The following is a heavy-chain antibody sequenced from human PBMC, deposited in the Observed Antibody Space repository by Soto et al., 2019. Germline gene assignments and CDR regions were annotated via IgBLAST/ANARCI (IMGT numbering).Heavy chain of an antibody. CDR2: ISPDGSEE. V-gene: IGHV3-7*04. J-gene: IGHJ5*02. Sequence: EVQLVESGGGLVQPGGSLRLSCAASGFTFSGYWRTWVRQAPGKGLEGVANISPDGSEEYYVDSVKGRFTISRDNAKNSVYLQMNSRRGEDTALYYCTRDLNHDTGPWGQGTQVTVSS. D-gene: IGHD2-8*02. CDR1: GFTFSGYW. CDR3: TRDLNHDTGP.